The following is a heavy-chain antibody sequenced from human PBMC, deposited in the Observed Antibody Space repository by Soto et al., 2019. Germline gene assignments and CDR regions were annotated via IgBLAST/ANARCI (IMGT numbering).Heavy chain of an antibody. D-gene: IGHD3-16*02. J-gene: IGHJ3*02. CDR2: MNPNSGNT. V-gene: IGHV1-8*01. CDR3: ARGYYDYIWGSYRYKDDAFDI. Sequence: ASVKVSCKASGYTFTSYDINWVRQATGQGREWMGWMNPNSGNTGYAQKFQGRVTMTRNTSISTAYMELSSLRSEDTAVYYCARGYYDYIWGSYRYKDDAFDIWGQGTMVTVSS. CDR1: GYTFTSYD.